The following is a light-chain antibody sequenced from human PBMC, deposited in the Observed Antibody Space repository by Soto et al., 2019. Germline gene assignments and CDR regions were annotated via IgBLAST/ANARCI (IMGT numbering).Light chain of an antibody. CDR3: TSFTTSETYI. CDR2: EVS. V-gene: IGLV2-18*02. J-gene: IGLJ1*01. Sequence: QSALTQPPSVSGSPGQSVTISCTGTSSDIGSYDRVSWYQQPPRTAPRLMIYEVSNRPSGVPDRFSGSKSGNTASLTISGLQPEDETDYYCTSFTTSETYIFGTGTKVTVL. CDR1: SSDIGSYDR.